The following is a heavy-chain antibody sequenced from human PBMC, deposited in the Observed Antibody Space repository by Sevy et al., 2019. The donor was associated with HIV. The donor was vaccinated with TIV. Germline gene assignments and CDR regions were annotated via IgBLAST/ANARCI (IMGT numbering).Heavy chain of an antibody. CDR3: STECVY. V-gene: IGHV3-15*01. CDR1: GFTFNDAG. CDR2: VRSKGDGGTA. Sequence: GGSLRLSCAASGFTFNDAGLSWVRQGPGKGLEWVGRVRSKGDGGTAEYAAPVKGRFTNARDDSKNTMYVQMNNRKNEDTGKDYGSTECVYWGQGTLVTVSS. J-gene: IGHJ1*01.